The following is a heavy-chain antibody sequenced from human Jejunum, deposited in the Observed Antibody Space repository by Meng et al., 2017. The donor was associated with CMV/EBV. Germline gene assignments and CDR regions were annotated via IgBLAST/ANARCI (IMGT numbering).Heavy chain of an antibody. D-gene: IGHD3-3*01. J-gene: IGHJ4*02. CDR1: ISSYY. V-gene: IGHV3-48*03. CDR2: ISASGKTI. CDR3: ARDPEAIFGAPNYFDY. Sequence: ISSYYWSWVRQSPGKGLEWVSFISASGKTIYYADSVKGRFTISRDSAKNSLYLQMNSLGGDDTAIYYCARDPEAIFGAPNYFDYWGQGTLVTVSS.